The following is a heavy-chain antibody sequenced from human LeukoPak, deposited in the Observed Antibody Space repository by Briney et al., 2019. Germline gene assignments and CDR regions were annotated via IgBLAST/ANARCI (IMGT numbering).Heavy chain of an antibody. V-gene: IGHV4-59*01. Sequence: SETLSLTCTVSGGSNSSYYWSWIRQRPGKGLEWIGYIYYSGSTNYNPSLKSRVTISVDTSKNQFSLKLSSVTAADTAVYYCASWGQTADYWGQGTLVTASS. J-gene: IGHJ4*02. CDR1: GGSNSSYY. D-gene: IGHD7-27*01. CDR3: ASWGQTADY. CDR2: IYYSGST.